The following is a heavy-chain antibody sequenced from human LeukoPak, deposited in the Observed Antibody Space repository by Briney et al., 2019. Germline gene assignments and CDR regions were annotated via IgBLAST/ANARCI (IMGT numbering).Heavy chain of an antibody. D-gene: IGHD3-9*01. CDR3: ARVTYYDILTGDPAYYFDY. J-gene: IGHJ4*02. CDR2: INAGNGNT. Sequence: ASVKVSCKASGYTFTSYAMHWVRQAPGQRLEWMGWINAGNGNTKYSQKFQGRVTITRDTSASTAYMELSSLRSEDTAVYYCARVTYYDILTGDPAYYFDYWGQGTLVTVSS. CDR1: GYTFTSYA. V-gene: IGHV1-3*01.